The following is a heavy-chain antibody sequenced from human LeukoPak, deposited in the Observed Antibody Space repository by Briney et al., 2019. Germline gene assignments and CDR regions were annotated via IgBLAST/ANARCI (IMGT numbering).Heavy chain of an antibody. CDR2: IYSTGNT. CDR3: AKTPGYSSGQGFWFDP. Sequence: SETLSLTCTVSGGSIGSSSYYWGWIRQPPGKGLEWIGRIYSTGNTNYNPSLRSRVTMSVDRSNNQFSLNLDSVTAADTAVYYCAKTPGYSSGQGFWFDPWGQGTLVTVSS. J-gene: IGHJ5*02. D-gene: IGHD6-19*01. V-gene: IGHV4-39*07. CDR1: GGSIGSSSYY.